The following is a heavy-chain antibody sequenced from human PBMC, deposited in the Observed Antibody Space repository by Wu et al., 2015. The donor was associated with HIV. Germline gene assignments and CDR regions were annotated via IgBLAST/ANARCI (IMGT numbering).Heavy chain of an antibody. J-gene: IGHJ5*02. CDR3: ARGGVVGSIMGNYFDP. D-gene: IGHD1-26*01. CDR1: GYSFINYD. V-gene: IGHV1-69*05. Sequence: QVQLVQSGAEVKKPGASVKVSCKTSGYSFINYDISWVRQAPGQGLEWMGGIIPNIGTADYAQKFQGRVTITTDKSTSTSYMELSSLRSEDTAVYYCARGGVVGSIMGNYFDPWGQGTLVTVSS. CDR2: IIPNIGTA.